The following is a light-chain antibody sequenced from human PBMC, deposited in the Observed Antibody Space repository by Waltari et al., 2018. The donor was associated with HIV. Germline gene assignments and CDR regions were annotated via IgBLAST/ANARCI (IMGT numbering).Light chain of an antibody. CDR3: YSTNIRGNHRL. J-gene: IGLJ2*01. V-gene: IGLV3-10*01. CDR2: EDT. CDR1: ALPKEY. Sequence: SYELTQAPSVSVSPGQTPRITCSGDALPKEYAYWYQQKSGQAPVLVIYEDTKRPSGIPERFSGSSSGTMATLTISGAQVEDEADYYCYSTNIRGNHRLFGGGTKLTVL.